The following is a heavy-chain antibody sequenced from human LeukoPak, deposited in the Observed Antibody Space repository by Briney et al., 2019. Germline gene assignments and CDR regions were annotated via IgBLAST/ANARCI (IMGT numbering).Heavy chain of an antibody. Sequence: PPETLSLTCTVPGGSISRYYWSWIRQPPGKGLECVGYIYYSGSTNYNPSLKSRVTISVDTSKNQFSLKLSSVTAADTAVYYCARVRKRSNYYDSSGYYTDYGGQGTLVTVSA. D-gene: IGHD3-22*01. CDR2: IYYSGST. V-gene: IGHV4-59*12. CDR3: ARVRKRSNYYDSSGYYTDY. CDR1: GGSISRYY. J-gene: IGHJ4*02.